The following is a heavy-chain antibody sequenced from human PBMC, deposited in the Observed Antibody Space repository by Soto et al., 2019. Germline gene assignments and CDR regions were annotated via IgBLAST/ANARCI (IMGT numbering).Heavy chain of an antibody. CDR3: AREYYDYVWGSYRNYFDY. CDR2: IIPIFGTA. CDR1: GGTFSSYA. J-gene: IGHJ4*02. Sequence: ASVKVSCKASGGTFSSYAISWVRQAPGQGLEWMGGIIPIFGTANYAQKFQGRVTITADESTSTAYMELSSLRSEDTAVYYCAREYYDYVWGSYRNYFDYWGQGTLVTVSS. V-gene: IGHV1-69*13. D-gene: IGHD3-16*02.